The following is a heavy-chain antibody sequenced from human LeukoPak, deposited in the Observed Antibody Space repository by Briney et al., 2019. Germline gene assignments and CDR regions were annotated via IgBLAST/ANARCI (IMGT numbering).Heavy chain of an antibody. CDR3: ARGYSSSSPAFDI. J-gene: IGHJ3*02. V-gene: IGHV4-39*07. CDR2: FYYSGST. Sequence: PSETLSLTCGVSGDSIARSSYYWGWIRQPPGKGLEWIGSFYYSGSTYYNPSLKSRVTISVDTSKNQFSLKLSSVTAADTAVYYCARGYSSSSPAFDIWGQGTMVTVSS. CDR1: GDSIARSSYY. D-gene: IGHD6-6*01.